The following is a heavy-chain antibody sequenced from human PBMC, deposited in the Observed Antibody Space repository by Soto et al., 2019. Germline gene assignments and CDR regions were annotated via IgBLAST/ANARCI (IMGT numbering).Heavy chain of an antibody. CDR1: GDSVSSNSAG. V-gene: IGHV6-1*01. D-gene: IGHD1-1*01. CDR2: TYYRSKWYN. CDR3: ARGSWDDVSGHYYMDV. J-gene: IGHJ6*03. Sequence: QVQLQQSGPGLVKPSQTLSLTCDISGDSVSSNSAGWNWIRQTPSGGLGWLGRTYYRSKWYNNYAVSVKSRVSVNPDTAKNQFSLQLNSVTPEDTAVYYCARGSWDDVSGHYYMDVWGKGTTVTVSS.